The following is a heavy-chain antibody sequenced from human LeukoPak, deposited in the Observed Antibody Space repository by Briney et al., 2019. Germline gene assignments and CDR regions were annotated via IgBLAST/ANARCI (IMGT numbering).Heavy chain of an antibody. J-gene: IGHJ4*02. CDR2: ISGSGRST. V-gene: IGHV3-23*01. Sequence: GGSLRLSCAASGFTFSSYAMSWVLQAPGKGLEWVSAISGSGRSTYYADSVKGRFTISRDSSENTLYLQMNSLRADDSAVYYCAGYNCSSTSCYTGGFDYWGQGTLVTVSS. CDR1: GFTFSSYA. CDR3: AGYNCSSTSCYTGGFDY. D-gene: IGHD2-2*02.